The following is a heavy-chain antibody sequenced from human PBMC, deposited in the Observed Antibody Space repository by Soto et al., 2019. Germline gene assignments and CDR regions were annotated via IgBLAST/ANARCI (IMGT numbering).Heavy chain of an antibody. CDR1: GYTFTSYD. CDR2: MNPNSGNT. CDR3: ARGLVVVAAWMFDP. J-gene: IGHJ5*02. Sequence: ASVKVSCKASGYTFTSYDINWVRQATGQGLEWMGWMNPNSGNTGYAQKFQGRVTMTRNTSISTAYMELSSLRSEDTAVYYCARGLVVVAAWMFDPWGQGTLVTVSS. V-gene: IGHV1-8*01. D-gene: IGHD2-15*01.